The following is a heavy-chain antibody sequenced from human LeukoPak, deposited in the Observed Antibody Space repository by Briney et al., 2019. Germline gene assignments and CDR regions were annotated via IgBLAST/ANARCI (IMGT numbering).Heavy chain of an antibody. CDR1: GFTFSSYS. J-gene: IGHJ6*02. CDR3: AKTFSGWPYYYYGMDV. D-gene: IGHD6-19*01. V-gene: IGHV3-30*18. CDR2: VSYDGSNK. Sequence: GGSLRLSCAASGFTFSSYSMNWVRQAPGKGLEWVAVVSYDGSNKYYADSVKGRFTISRDNSKNTLYLQMNSLRAEDTAVYYCAKTFSGWPYYYYGMDVWGQGTTVTVSS.